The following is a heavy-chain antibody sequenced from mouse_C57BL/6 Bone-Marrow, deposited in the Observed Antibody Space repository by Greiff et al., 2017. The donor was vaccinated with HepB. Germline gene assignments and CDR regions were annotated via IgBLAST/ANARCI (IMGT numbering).Heavy chain of an antibody. J-gene: IGHJ4*01. D-gene: IGHD2-13*01. V-gene: IGHV1-81*01. Sequence: QVQLKESGAELARPGASVKLSCKASGYTFTSYGISWVKQRTGQGLEWIGEIYPRSGNTYYNEKFKGKATLTADKSSSTAYMELRSLTSEDSAVYFCARGDYYGERGYAMDYWGQGTSVTVSS. CDR3: ARGDYYGERGYAMDY. CDR1: GYTFTSYG. CDR2: IYPRSGNT.